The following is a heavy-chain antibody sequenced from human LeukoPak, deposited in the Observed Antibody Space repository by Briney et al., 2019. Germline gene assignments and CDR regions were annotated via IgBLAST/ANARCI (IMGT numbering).Heavy chain of an antibody. CDR1: GFTFSSYG. CDR2: LSFDGNNK. CDR3: AKDHYDTGGTYSFDP. D-gene: IGHD2-8*02. J-gene: IGHJ5*02. V-gene: IGHV3-30*18. Sequence: GGSLRCSCAASGFTFSSYGMHRVRQAPGKGLVWGAVLSFDGNNKYYADYVKGRFTISRDNSKNRLYLQMNSLRAEDTAVYYCAKDHYDTGGTYSFDPWGQGTLVTVSS.